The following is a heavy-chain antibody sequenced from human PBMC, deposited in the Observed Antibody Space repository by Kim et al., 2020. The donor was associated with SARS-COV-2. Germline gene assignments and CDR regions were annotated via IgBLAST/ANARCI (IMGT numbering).Heavy chain of an antibody. Sequence: ASEKVSCKASGYTFTGYYMHWVRQAPGQGLEWMGWINPNSGGTNYAQKFQGRVTMTRDTSISTAYMELSRLRSDDTAVYYCATERGIYGSGSYGLFDYWGQGTLVTVSS. CDR2: INPNSGGT. V-gene: IGHV1-2*02. J-gene: IGHJ4*02. CDR3: ATERGIYGSGSYGLFDY. CDR1: GYTFTGYY. D-gene: IGHD3-10*01.